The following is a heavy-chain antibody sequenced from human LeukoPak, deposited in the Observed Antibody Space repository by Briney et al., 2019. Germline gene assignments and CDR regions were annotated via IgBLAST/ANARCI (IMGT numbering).Heavy chain of an antibody. Sequence: PGGSLRLSCAASGFTVSSNYMSWVRQAPGKGLEWVSVIYSGGSTYYADSVKGRFTISRDNSKNTLYLQMNSLRTEDTAVYYCARDTAAYCGGDCYWYFDLWGRGTLVTVSS. J-gene: IGHJ2*01. D-gene: IGHD2-21*02. CDR2: IYSGGST. CDR3: ARDTAAYCGGDCYWYFDL. CDR1: GFTVSSNY. V-gene: IGHV3-53*01.